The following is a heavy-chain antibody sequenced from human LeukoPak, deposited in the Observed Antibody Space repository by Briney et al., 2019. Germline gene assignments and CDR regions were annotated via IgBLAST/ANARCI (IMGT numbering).Heavy chain of an antibody. CDR3: ARDLHRVDSVDYRATHYYYMDV. D-gene: IGHD3-3*01. J-gene: IGHJ6*03. CDR2: TYHSGST. Sequence: SETLSLTCTLSGASLSDYYWSWIRQPPGKGLEWIGYTYHSGSTNYNPSLKSRVTISVDTSKNQFYLKLNSVTAADTAIYDCARDLHRVDSVDYRATHYYYMDVWGKGTTVTVSS. V-gene: IGHV4-59*01. CDR1: GASLSDYY.